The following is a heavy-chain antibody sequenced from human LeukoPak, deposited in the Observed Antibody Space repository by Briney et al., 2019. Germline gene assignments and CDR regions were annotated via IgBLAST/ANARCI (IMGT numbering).Heavy chain of an antibody. V-gene: IGHV4-39*01. CDR2: IYYSGST. J-gene: IGHJ3*02. CDR1: GGSVSSGSYY. CDR3: ARRATGGAFDI. D-gene: IGHD2-15*01. Sequence: PSETLSLTCTVSGGSVSSGSYYWSWIRQPPGKGLEWIGSIYYSGSTYYNPPLKSRVTISVDTSKNQFSLKLSSVTAADTAVYYCARRATGGAFDIWGQGTMVTVSS.